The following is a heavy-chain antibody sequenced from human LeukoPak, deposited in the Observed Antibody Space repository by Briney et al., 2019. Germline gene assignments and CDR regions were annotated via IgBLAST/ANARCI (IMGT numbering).Heavy chain of an antibody. CDR3: ARDGTVTTGSIWFDP. Sequence: GGSLRLSCSASGFSFSRFGMHWVRQAPGKGLEWVAVMSYDGLFKNYPDSVKGRFTISRDNAKNSLYLQMNSLRAEDTAVYYCARDGTVTTGSIWFDPWGQGTLVTVSS. V-gene: IGHV3-30*03. J-gene: IGHJ5*02. CDR1: GFSFSRFG. D-gene: IGHD4-17*01. CDR2: MSYDGLFK.